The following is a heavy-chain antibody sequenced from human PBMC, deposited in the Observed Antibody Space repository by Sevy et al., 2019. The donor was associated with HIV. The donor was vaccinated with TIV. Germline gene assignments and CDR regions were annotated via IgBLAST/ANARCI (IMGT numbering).Heavy chain of an antibody. D-gene: IGHD2-8*02. Sequence: SETLSLTCTVSGGSINSDDSYWTWIRQHPEKGLEWIGYIYYTETTYYNPSLESLVTMSIDPSKNQFSLKLISVTGADTAVYFCARGDTVLPTGGFDVWGRGTLVTVSS. V-gene: IGHV4-31*01. CDR2: IYYTETT. CDR1: GGSINSDDSY. J-gene: IGHJ2*01. CDR3: ARGDTVLPTGGFDV.